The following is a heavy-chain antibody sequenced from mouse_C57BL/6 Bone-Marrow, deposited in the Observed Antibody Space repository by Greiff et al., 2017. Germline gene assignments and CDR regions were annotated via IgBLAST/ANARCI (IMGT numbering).Heavy chain of an antibody. J-gene: IGHJ3*01. CDR2: IYPGDGDT. Sequence: QVQLQQSGPELVKPGASVKISCKASGYAFSSSWMNWVKQRPGKGLEWIGRIYPGDGDTNYNGKFKGKATLTADKSSSTAYMQLSSLTSEDSAVYFCAREGGNYFWFAYWGQGTLVTVSA. CDR1: GYAFSSSW. D-gene: IGHD2-1*01. V-gene: IGHV1-82*01. CDR3: AREGGNYFWFAY.